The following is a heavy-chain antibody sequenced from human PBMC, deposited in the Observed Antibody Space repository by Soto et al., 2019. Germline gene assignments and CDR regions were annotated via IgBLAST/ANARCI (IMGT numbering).Heavy chain of an antibody. J-gene: IGHJ4*02. Sequence: SVKISCKASGGTFYTYTFSWVRQAPGQGLEWMGSTTPIYPTTNYAEKFQGRLTVTADGSTNTAYMELNSLTSEDTAVYYCARIPRYSFPTSDDLDSWGQGTLVTVSS. CDR3: ARIPRYSFPTSDDLDS. V-gene: IGHV1-69*13. CDR1: GGTFYTYT. CDR2: TTPIYPTT. D-gene: IGHD5-18*01.